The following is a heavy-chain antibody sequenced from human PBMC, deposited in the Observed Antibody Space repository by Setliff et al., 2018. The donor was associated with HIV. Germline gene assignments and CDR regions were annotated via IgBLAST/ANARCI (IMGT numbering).Heavy chain of an antibody. CDR2: IYTSGST. Sequence: SETLSLTCTVSGGSISSHYWSWIRQPPGKGLVWIGHIYTSGSTNYNPSLKSRVTMSVGTSKNQFSLKLSSVTAADTAVYYCARCYYNFWSGYPLDYMDVWGKGTTVTVSS. J-gene: IGHJ6*03. CDR1: GGSISSHY. CDR3: ARCYYNFWSGYPLDYMDV. V-gene: IGHV4-4*08. D-gene: IGHD3-3*01.